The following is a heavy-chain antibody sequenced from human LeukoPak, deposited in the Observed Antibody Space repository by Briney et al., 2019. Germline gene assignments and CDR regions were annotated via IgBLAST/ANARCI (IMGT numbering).Heavy chain of an antibody. J-gene: IGHJ4*02. V-gene: IGHV1-18*01. CDR1: GYILTTYG. CDR3: ARDRGYSYGQRFDY. D-gene: IGHD5-18*01. Sequence: ASVKVSCKASGYILTTYGISWVRQAPGQGLEWMGWISAYNGNTNYAQKLQGRVTMTTDTSTSTAYMELRSLRSDDTAVYYCARDRGYSYGQRFDYWGQGTLVTVSS. CDR2: ISAYNGNT.